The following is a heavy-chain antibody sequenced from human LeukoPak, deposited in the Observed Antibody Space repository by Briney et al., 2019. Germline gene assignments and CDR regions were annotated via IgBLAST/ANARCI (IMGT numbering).Heavy chain of an antibody. CDR1: GFTVSSNY. D-gene: IGHD1/OR15-1a*01. CDR2: IYSGGST. V-gene: IGHV3-53*01. CDR3: ARFITGTGYYYGMDV. J-gene: IGHJ6*02. Sequence: GGSLRLSCAASGFTVSSNYMSWVRQAPGKGLEWVSLIYSGGSTYYADSVKGRFTISRDNSKDTLYLQMNSLRAEDTAVYYCARFITGTGYYYGMDVWGQGTTVTVSS.